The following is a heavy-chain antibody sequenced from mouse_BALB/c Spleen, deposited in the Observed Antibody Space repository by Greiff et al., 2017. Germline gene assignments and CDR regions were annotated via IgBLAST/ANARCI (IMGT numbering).Heavy chain of an antibody. CDR1: GYTFTSYW. V-gene: IGHV1-69*02. CDR2: IYPSDSYT. CDR3: TRGSPGAMDY. D-gene: IGHD4-1*01. Sequence: QVQLKQPGAELVRPGASVKLSCKASGYTFTSYWINWVKQRPGQGLEWIGNIYPSDSYTNYNQKFKDKATLTVDKSSSTAYMQLSSPTSEDSAVYYCTRGSPGAMDYWGQGTSVTVSS. J-gene: IGHJ4*01.